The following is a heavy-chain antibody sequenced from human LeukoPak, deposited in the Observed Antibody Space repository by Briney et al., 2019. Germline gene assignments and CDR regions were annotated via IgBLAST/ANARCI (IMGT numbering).Heavy chain of an antibody. CDR3: ARSRYTGSHFDY. D-gene: IGHD1-26*01. V-gene: IGHV3-74*01. CDR2: INSDGSSL. J-gene: IGHJ4*02. CDR1: GFTFSNAW. Sequence: GGSLRLSCAASGFTFSNAWMSWVRQAPGKGLVWISRINSDGSSLSYADSVKGRFTISRDNAKNTVYLQMNSLRAEDTAVYYCARSRYTGSHFDYWGQGTLVTVSS.